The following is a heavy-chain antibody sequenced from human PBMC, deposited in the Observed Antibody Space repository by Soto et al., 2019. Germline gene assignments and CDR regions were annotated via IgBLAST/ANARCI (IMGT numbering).Heavy chain of an antibody. Sequence: QVQLVQSGAEVKKPGSSVKVSCKASGGTFSRNAINWVLQAPGQGLEWMGGIIPLFGTTNYAQNFQGRVTITADESTNTAYMELSSLRSEDTAVYYCARDGAVTVTTSYFDYWCQGTLVSVSS. V-gene: IGHV1-69*12. CDR2: IIPLFGTT. J-gene: IGHJ4*02. CDR3: ARDGAVTVTTSYFDY. D-gene: IGHD4-17*01. CDR1: GGTFSRNA.